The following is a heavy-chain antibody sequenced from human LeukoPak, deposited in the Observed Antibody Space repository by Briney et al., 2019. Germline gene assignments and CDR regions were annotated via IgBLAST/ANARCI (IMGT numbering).Heavy chain of an antibody. CDR1: GFTFDDYG. CDR2: ISWDGGST. J-gene: IGHJ4*02. V-gene: IGHV3-43D*03. Sequence: GGSLRLSCAASGFTFDDYGMSWVRQAPGKGLEWVSLISWDGGSTYYADSVKGRFTISRDNSKNSLYLQMNSLRAEDTALYYCAKDKAPSYCSGGSCLVWIFDYWGQGTLVTVSS. CDR3: AKDKAPSYCSGGSCLVWIFDY. D-gene: IGHD2-15*01.